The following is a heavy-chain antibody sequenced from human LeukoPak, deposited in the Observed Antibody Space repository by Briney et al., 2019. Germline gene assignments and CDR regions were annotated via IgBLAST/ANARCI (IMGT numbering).Heavy chain of an antibody. Sequence: GGSLRLSCAASGFTVSSNYMSWVRQAPGKGLEWVSVIYSGGSTYYADSVKGRFTISRDNSKNTLYLQMNSLRAEDTAVYYCARDVRCSSTSCYRLHYYGMDVWGQGTTVTVSS. J-gene: IGHJ6*02. V-gene: IGHV3-53*01. CDR1: GFTVSSNY. D-gene: IGHD2-2*01. CDR2: IYSGGST. CDR3: ARDVRCSSTSCYRLHYYGMDV.